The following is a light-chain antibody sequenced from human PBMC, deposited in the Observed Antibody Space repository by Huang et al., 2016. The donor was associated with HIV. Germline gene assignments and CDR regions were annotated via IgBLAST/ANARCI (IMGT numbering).Light chain of an antibody. V-gene: IGKV1-39*01. CDR3: QQSSSPPPT. CDR1: QSVTKY. J-gene: IGKJ3*01. CDR2: GAS. Sequence: DIQMTQSPSSLSASVGDRVTITCRATQSVTKYLNWYQQKPGKAPKLLIYGASSLQTGVPSRFSGSGSGTDFTLTISSLQPEDFATYYCQQSSSPPPTFGSGTKVDIK.